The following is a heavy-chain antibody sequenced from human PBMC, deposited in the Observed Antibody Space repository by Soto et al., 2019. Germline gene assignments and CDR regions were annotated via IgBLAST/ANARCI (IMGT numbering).Heavy chain of an antibody. CDR2: ISSSGSTI. J-gene: IGHJ6*02. CDR1: GFTFSDYY. D-gene: IGHD3-22*01. Sequence: GGSLRLSCAASGFTFSDYYMSWIRQAPGKGLEWVSYISSSGSTIYYADSVKGRFTISRDNAKNSLYLQMNSLRAEDTAVYYCARAKHDSSGYYSPYYYYGMDVWGQGTTVTVSS. V-gene: IGHV3-11*01. CDR3: ARAKHDSSGYYSPYYYYGMDV.